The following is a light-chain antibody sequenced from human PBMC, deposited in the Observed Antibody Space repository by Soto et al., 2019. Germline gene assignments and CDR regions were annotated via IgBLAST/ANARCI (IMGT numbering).Light chain of an antibody. CDR3: QQYAASPRT. CDR1: QSVSSGY. CDR2: GVS. Sequence: EIVLTQSPGTLSLSPRERATLSCRASQSVSSGYLAWYQHKPGQAPRLLIYGVSSRAPGIPDRFSGSGSGTDFTLTISRLEPEEFAVYYCQQYAASPRTFGQGTQVEVK. J-gene: IGKJ1*01. V-gene: IGKV3-20*01.